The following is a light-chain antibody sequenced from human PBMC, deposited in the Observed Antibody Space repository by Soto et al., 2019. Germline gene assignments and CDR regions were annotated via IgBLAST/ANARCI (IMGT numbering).Light chain of an antibody. CDR3: AAWDDSLNAL. CDR1: SSNIGDNP. CDR2: IND. V-gene: IGLV1-44*01. J-gene: IGLJ1*01. Sequence: QLVLTQPPSASGTPGQRITISCSGSSSNIGDNPVNWYQQLPGAAPKLLIYINDQRPSGVPDRFSGSKSGTSAFLAISGLQPEDEADYYCAAWDDSLNALFGTGTKVTVL.